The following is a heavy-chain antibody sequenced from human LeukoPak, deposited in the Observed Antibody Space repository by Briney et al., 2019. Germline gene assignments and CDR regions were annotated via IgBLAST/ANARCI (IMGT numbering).Heavy chain of an antibody. D-gene: IGHD6-13*01. CDR1: GGSISSSSYY. CDR2: IYYSGTT. J-gene: IGHJ4*02. Sequence: SETLSLTCTVSGGSISSSSYYWGWIRQPPGEGLEWIASIYYSGTTYYNPSLKSRVTISVDTSKSQFSLKLSSVTAADTAVYYCARATANPVAAAGTGADYWGQGTLVTVSS. V-gene: IGHV4-39*07. CDR3: ARATANPVAAAGTGADY.